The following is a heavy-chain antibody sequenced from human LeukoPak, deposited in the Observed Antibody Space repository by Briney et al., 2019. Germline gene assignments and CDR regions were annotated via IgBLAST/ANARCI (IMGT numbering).Heavy chain of an antibody. D-gene: IGHD1-26*01. CDR1: GFTFSNYA. J-gene: IGHJ5*02. Sequence: GSLRLSCAASGFTFSNYAMSWVRQAPGKGLEWIGEINHSGSTNYNPSLKSRVTISVDTSKNQFSLKLSSVTAADTAVYYCARVVRSWFDPWGQGTLVTVSS. CDR3: ARVVRSWFDP. V-gene: IGHV4-34*01. CDR2: INHSGST.